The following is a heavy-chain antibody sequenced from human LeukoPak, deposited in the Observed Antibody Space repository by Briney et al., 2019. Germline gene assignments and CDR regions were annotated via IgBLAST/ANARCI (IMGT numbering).Heavy chain of an antibody. Sequence: PGGSLRLSCAASGFTFSSYSMNWVRQAPGKGLEWVSSISSSSSYIYYADSVKGRFTISRDNAKNSLYLQMNSLRAEDTAVYYCARRGRWLQSPVGYWGQGTLVTVSS. J-gene: IGHJ4*02. CDR1: GFTFSSYS. CDR2: ISSSSSYI. D-gene: IGHD5-24*01. CDR3: ARRGRWLQSPVGY. V-gene: IGHV3-21*01.